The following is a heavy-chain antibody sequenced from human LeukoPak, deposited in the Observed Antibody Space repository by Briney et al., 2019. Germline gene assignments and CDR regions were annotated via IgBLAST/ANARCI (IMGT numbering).Heavy chain of an antibody. Sequence: SETLSLTCTVSGGSISSYYWSWIRQPPGKGLEWIGYIYYSGSTNYSPSLKSRVTISVDTSKNQFSLKLSSVTAADTAVYYCARDYDILTGDSDAFDIWGQGTMVTVSS. D-gene: IGHD3-9*01. J-gene: IGHJ3*02. CDR3: ARDYDILTGDSDAFDI. V-gene: IGHV4-59*01. CDR1: GGSISSYY. CDR2: IYYSGST.